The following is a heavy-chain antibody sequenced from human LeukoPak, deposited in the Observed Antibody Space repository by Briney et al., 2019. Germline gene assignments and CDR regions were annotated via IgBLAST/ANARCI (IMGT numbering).Heavy chain of an antibody. D-gene: IGHD3-10*01. J-gene: IGHJ5*02. CDR3: ARGLLWFGEGWWFDP. CDR2: IYTSGST. Sequence: SETLSLTCTVSGGSISSSSYYWSWIRQPAGKGLEWIGRIYTSGSTNYNPSLKSRVTISVDTSKNQFSLKLSSVTAADTAVYYCARGLLWFGEGWWFDPWGQGTLVTVSS. V-gene: IGHV4-61*02. CDR1: GGSISSSSYY.